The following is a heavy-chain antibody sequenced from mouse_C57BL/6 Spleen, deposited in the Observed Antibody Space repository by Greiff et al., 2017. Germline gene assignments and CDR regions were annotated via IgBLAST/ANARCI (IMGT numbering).Heavy chain of an antibody. CDR3: ARANWDVGYFDY. D-gene: IGHD4-1*01. CDR2: IYPRSGNT. V-gene: IGHV1-81*01. Sequence: QVQLQQSGAELARPGASVKLSCKASGYTFTSYGISWVKQRTGQGLEWIGEIYPRSGNTYYNEKFKGQATLTADKSSSTAYMELRSQTSEDSAVYFCARANWDVGYFDYWGQGTTLTVSS. J-gene: IGHJ2*01. CDR1: GYTFTSYG.